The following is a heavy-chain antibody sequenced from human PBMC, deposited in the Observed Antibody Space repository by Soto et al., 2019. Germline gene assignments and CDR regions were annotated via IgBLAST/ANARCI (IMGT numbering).Heavy chain of an antibody. CDR2: IIPIFGTA. CDR1: GGTFSSYA. CDR3: ARSVESGITIFGVVIDAFDI. J-gene: IGHJ3*02. V-gene: IGHV1-69*13. Sequence: ASVKVSCKASGGTFSSYAISWVRQAPGQGLEWMGGIIPIFGTANYAQKFQGRVTITADESTSTAYMELSSLRSEDTAVYYCARSVESGITIFGVVIDAFDIWGQGTMVTVSS. D-gene: IGHD3-3*01.